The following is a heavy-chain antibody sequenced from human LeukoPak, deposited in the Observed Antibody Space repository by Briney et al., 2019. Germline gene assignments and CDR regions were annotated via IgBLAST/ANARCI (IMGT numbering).Heavy chain of an antibody. CDR2: INSDGSST. CDR3: ARDLRSLLWFGRTGFDY. CDR1: GFTFSSYW. J-gene: IGHJ4*02. Sequence: GGSLRLSRAASGFTFSSYWMHWVRQAPGKGLVWVSRINSDGSSTSYADSVKGRFTISRDNAKNTLYLQMNSLRAEDTAVYYCARDLRSLLWFGRTGFDYWGQGTLVTVSS. V-gene: IGHV3-74*01. D-gene: IGHD3-10*01.